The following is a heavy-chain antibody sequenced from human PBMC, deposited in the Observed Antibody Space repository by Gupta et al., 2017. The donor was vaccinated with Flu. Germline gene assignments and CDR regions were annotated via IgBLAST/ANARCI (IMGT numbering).Heavy chain of an antibody. V-gene: IGHV3-33*01. D-gene: IGHD3-3*01. CDR3: ARTARNSILEWLGFFDY. CDR2: IWYDGSNK. J-gene: IGHJ4*02. CDR1: GFTFSSYG. Sequence: QVQLVESGGGVVQPGRSLRLSCAASGFTFSSYGMHWVRQAPGKGLEWVAVIWYDGSNKYYADSVKGRFTISRDNSKNTLYLQMNSLRAEDTAVYYCARTARNSILEWLGFFDYWGQGTLVTVSS.